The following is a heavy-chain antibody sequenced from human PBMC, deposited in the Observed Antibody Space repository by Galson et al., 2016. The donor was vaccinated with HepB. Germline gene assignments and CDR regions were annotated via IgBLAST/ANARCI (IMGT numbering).Heavy chain of an antibody. CDR1: GFTFTSYG. J-gene: IGHJ6*02. Sequence: LRLSCAASGFTFTSYGMHWVRQAPGKGLEWVAVISYDGSSKYYADSVKGRFTISRDNSKNTLYLQMNSLRAEDTAVYYCARDSFGMDVWGQGTTVTVSS. CDR3: ARDSFGMDV. CDR2: ISYDGSSK. V-gene: IGHV3-30*03.